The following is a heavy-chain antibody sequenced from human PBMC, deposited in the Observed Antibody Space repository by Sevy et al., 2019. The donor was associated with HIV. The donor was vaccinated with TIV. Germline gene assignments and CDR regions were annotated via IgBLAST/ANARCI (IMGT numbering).Heavy chain of an antibody. CDR3: ARDRYSSSPFNGMDV. CDR1: GYTFTSYG. V-gene: IGHV1-18*01. Sequence: ASLKVSCKASGYTFTSYGISWVRQAPGQGLEWMGWISAYNGNTNYAQKLQGRVTMTTDTSTSTAYMELRSLRSDDTAVYYCARDRYSSSPFNGMDVWGQGTTVTVSS. CDR2: ISAYNGNT. J-gene: IGHJ6*02. D-gene: IGHD6-13*01.